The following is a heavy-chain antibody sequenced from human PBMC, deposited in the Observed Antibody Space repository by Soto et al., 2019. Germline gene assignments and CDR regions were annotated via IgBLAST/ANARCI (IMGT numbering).Heavy chain of an antibody. D-gene: IGHD4-17*01. V-gene: IGHV3-30*18. CDR2: ISYDGSNK. Sequence: QVQLVESGGGVVQPGRSLRLSCAASGFTFSSYGMHWVRQAPGKGLEWVAVISYDGSNKYYADSVKGRFTISRDNPKNTLYLQMNSLRAEDTAVYYCAKDLMTTVTADAFDIWGQGTMVTVSS. J-gene: IGHJ3*02. CDR1: GFTFSSYG. CDR3: AKDLMTTVTADAFDI.